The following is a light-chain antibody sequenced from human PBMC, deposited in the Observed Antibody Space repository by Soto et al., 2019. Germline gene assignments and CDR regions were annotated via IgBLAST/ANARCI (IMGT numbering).Light chain of an antibody. J-gene: IGLJ2*01. CDR2: DTD. Sequence: QSVLTQPPSVSAAPGQKVAISCSGSSSNIENNYVSWYQQLPGTAPKLLIYDTDKRPSGIPDRFSGSKSGTSATLGITGLQTGDEADYYCGTWDSAGLVLVGGGTKVTVL. CDR3: GTWDSAGLVL. CDR1: SSNIENNY. V-gene: IGLV1-51*01.